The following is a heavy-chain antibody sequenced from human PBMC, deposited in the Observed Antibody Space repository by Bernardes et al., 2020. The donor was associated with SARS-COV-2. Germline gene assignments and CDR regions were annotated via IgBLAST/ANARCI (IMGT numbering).Heavy chain of an antibody. J-gene: IGHJ4*02. D-gene: IGHD4-17*01. CDR1: GFTVSSNY. CDR3: ARDYGAWYFDY. CDR2: IYSGGST. V-gene: IGHV3-53*01. Sequence: GGSLRLSCAASGFTVSSNYMSWVRQPPGKGLEWVSVIYSGGSTYYADSVRGRFTITRDDSKNKLSLHMNSVSADDTAIYYCARDYGAWYFDYWGQGTLVNVSS.